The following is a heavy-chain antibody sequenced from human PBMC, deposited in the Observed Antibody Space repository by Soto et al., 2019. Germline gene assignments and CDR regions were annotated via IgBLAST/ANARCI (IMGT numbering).Heavy chain of an antibody. D-gene: IGHD6-6*01. Sequence: QVQLVQSGAEVKKPGSSVKVSCKASGGTFSSYAIRWVRQAPGQGLEWMGGITPIFGAADYAQKFQGRVTITADESTSTAYMALSSLRSEDTAVYYCARDGIAARPIAWFAPWGQGTLVTVSS. CDR1: GGTFSSYA. CDR3: ARDGIAARPIAWFAP. V-gene: IGHV1-69*12. J-gene: IGHJ5*02. CDR2: ITPIFGAA.